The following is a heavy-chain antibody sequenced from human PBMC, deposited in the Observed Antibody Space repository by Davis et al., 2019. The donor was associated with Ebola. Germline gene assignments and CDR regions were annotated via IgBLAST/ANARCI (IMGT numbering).Heavy chain of an antibody. CDR3: ARARYYDILTGYYYYGMDV. J-gene: IGHJ6*02. D-gene: IGHD3-9*01. CDR1: GGSFSGYY. CDR2: INHSGST. V-gene: IGHV4-34*01. Sequence: GSLRLSCAVYGGSFSGYYWSWIRQPPGKGLEWIGEINHSGSTNYNPSLKSRVTISVDTSKNQFSLKLSSVTAADTAVYYCARARYYDILTGYYYYGMDVWGQGTTVTVSS.